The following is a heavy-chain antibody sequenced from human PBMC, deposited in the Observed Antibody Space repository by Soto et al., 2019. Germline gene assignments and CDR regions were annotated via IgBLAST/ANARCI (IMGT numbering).Heavy chain of an antibody. J-gene: IGHJ4*02. CDR1: GYTFTGYY. Sequence: ASVKVSCKASGYTFTGYYMHWVRQAPGQGLEWMGWIDPNSGGTNYAQKFQGRVTMTRDTSISTAYMELSRLRSDDTAVYYCAREVQLGGTPVYWGQGTLVTVSS. CDR2: IDPNSGGT. V-gene: IGHV1-2*02. CDR3: AREVQLGGTPVY. D-gene: IGHD1-1*01.